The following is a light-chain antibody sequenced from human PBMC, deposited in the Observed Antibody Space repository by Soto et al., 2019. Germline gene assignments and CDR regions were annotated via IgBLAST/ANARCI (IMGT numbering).Light chain of an antibody. CDR3: SSYTSSSTLYV. Sequence: QLVLTQPASVSGSPGQSITISCTGTSSDVGGYNYVSWYQQHPGKAPKLMIYDVSNRPSGVSNRFSGSESGNTASLTISGLQAEDEADYYCSSYTSSSTLYVFGTGTKVTVL. V-gene: IGLV2-14*01. CDR2: DVS. CDR1: SSDVGGYNY. J-gene: IGLJ1*01.